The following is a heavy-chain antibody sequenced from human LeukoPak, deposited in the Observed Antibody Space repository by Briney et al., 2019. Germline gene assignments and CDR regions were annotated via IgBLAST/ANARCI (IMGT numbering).Heavy chain of an antibody. V-gene: IGHV1-2*02. CDR1: GYTFTGYY. D-gene: IGHD2-15*01. CDR3: ARDRSGDGYCSGGSCHSGRDY. Sequence: ASVKVSCKASGYTFTGYYMHWVRQAPGQGLEWMGWINPNSGGTNYAQKFQGRVTMTRDTSISTAYMELSRLGSDDTAVYYCARDRSGDGYCSGGSCHSGRDYWGQGTLVTVSS. CDR2: INPNSGGT. J-gene: IGHJ4*02.